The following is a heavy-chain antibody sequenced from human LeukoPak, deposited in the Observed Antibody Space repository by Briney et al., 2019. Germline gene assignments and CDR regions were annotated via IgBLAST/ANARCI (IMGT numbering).Heavy chain of an antibody. V-gene: IGHV3-74*01. J-gene: IGHJ6*03. CDR2: IKSDGSST. CDR3: TRVEETATTAAIIRKYSYYYYYMDV. Sequence: GGSLRLSCAASGFTFSNYWMHWVRQAPGKGLVWVSRIKSDGSSTSYADSVKGRFTISRDNAKNSLYLQMSSLRAEDTAVYYCTRVEETATTAAIIRKYSYYYYYMDVWGKGNTVTVSS. D-gene: IGHD5-18*01. CDR1: GFTFSNYW.